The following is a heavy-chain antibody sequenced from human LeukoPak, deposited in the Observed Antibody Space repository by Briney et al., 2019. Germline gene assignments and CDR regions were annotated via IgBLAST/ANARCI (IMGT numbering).Heavy chain of an antibody. CDR3: ARASWPGVEHAFDI. CDR2: INPNSGGT. CDR1: GYTFTGYY. J-gene: IGHJ3*02. Sequence: ASVKVSCKASGYTFTGYYMHWVRQAPGQGLEWMGWINPNSGGTNYAQKFQGRVTMTRDTSISTAYMELSRLRSDDTAVYYCARASWPGVEHAFDIWGQGTMVTVSS. V-gene: IGHV1-2*02. D-gene: IGHD7-27*01.